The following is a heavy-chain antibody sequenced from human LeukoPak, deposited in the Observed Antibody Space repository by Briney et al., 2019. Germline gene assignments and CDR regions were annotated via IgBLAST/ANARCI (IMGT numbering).Heavy chain of an antibody. J-gene: IGHJ5*02. CDR1: GGSISSGGYS. V-gene: IGHV4-30-2*01. Sequence: SETLSLTCAVSGGSISSGGYSWSWIRQPPGKGLEWIGYIYHSGSTYYNPSLKSRVTISVDRSKNQFSLKLSSVTAADTAVYYCARGVVPAATYVGGRWLDPWGQGTLVTVSS. CDR2: IYHSGST. CDR3: ARGVVPAATYVGGRWLDP. D-gene: IGHD2-2*01.